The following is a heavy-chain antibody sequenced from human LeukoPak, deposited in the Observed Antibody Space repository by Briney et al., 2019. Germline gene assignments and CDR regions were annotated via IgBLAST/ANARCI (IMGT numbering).Heavy chain of an antibody. CDR2: ISSNGGST. Sequence: GGSLRLSCSASGFTFSSYAMHWVRQAPGKGLEYVSVISSNGGSTYYADSGKGRFTISRDNSKNTLYLQMSSLRAEDTAVYYCVKRYCSGGSCYPYYFDYWGQGTLVTVSS. V-gene: IGHV3-64D*06. CDR1: GFTFSSYA. CDR3: VKRYCSGGSCYPYYFDY. J-gene: IGHJ4*02. D-gene: IGHD2-15*01.